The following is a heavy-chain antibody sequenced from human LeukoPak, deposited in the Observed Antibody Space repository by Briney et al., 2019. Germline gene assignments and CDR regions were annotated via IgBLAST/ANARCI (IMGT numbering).Heavy chain of an antibody. J-gene: IGHJ4*02. V-gene: IGHV4-30-4*01. CDR2: IYYSGST. D-gene: IGHD4-17*01. Sequence: SETLSLTCTVSGGSISSGDYYWSWIRQPPGKGLEWIGYIYYSGSTYYNPSLQSRVVISVDTSKNQFSLKLTSVTAADTAVYYCARALYSMTTVTTEYWFDYWGQGTLVTVSS. CDR3: ARALYSMTTVTTEYWFDY. CDR1: GGSISSGDYY.